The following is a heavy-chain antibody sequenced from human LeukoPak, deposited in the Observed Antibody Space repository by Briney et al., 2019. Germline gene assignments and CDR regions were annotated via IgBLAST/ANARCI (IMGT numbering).Heavy chain of an antibody. J-gene: IGHJ6*03. CDR1: GGTFTSYA. D-gene: IGHD4-11*01. CDR3: ARSTTPRFYYMDV. V-gene: IGHV1-69*05. Sequence: EASVKVSCKASGGTFTSYAISWVRQAPGQGLEWMGGIIPIFGTANYAQKFQGRVTITTDESTSTAYMELSSLRSEDTAMYYCARSTTPRFYYMDVWGKGTTVTVSS. CDR2: IIPIFGTA.